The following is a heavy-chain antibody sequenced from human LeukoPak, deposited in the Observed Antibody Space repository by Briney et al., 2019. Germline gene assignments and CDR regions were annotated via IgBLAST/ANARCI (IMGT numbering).Heavy chain of an antibody. Sequence: GGSLRLSCAASGFTFRSYGMKWVRQAPGKGLEWVSSISSRSSYIYYADSVKGRFTISRDNAKNSLYLQMNSLRAEDTAVYYCARETSTHGEYYFDYWGQGTLVTVSS. CDR1: GFTFRSYG. CDR3: ARETSTHGEYYFDY. D-gene: IGHD2-2*01. V-gene: IGHV3-21*01. CDR2: ISSRSSYI. J-gene: IGHJ4*02.